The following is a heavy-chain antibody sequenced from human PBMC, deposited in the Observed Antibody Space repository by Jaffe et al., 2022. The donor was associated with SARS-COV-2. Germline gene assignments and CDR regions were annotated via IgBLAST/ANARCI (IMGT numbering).Heavy chain of an antibody. D-gene: IGHD6-13*01. J-gene: IGHJ2*01. Sequence: QVQLQQWGAGLLKPSETLSLTCAVYGGSFSGYYWSWIRQPPGKGLEWIGEINHSGSTNYNPSLKSRVTISVDTSKNQFSLKLSSVTAADTAVYYCARGRGRSSSWWYWYFDLWGRGTLVTVSS. CDR1: GGSFSGYY. CDR2: INHSGST. V-gene: IGHV4-34*01. CDR3: ARGRGRSSSWWYWYFDL.